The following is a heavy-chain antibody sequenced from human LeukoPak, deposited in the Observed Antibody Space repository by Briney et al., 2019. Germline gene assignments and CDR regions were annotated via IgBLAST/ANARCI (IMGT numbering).Heavy chain of an antibody. CDR2: MNPNSGNT. J-gene: IGHJ4*02. V-gene: IGHV1-8*01. CDR1: GYTFTSYD. Sequence: ASVKVSCKASGYTFTSYDSNWVRQATGQGLEWMGWMNPNSGNTGYAQKFQGRVTMTRNTSISTAYMELSSLRSEDTAVYYCARGDYYGSGSRFDYWGQGTLVTVSS. CDR3: ARGDYYGSGSRFDY. D-gene: IGHD3-10*01.